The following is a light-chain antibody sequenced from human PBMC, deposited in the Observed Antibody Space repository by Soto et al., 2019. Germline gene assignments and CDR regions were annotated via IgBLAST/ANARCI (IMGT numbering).Light chain of an antibody. Sequence: DVVMTQSPLSLPVTLGQPASISCRASQGLVYSDGNTYLNWFQQRPGQSTRRLIYKVSNRDSGVPERFSGRWSGTDFTLKMSRVESEDVGFYYYLQGTHWPRTFGKGTKLQ. CDR3: LQGTHWPRT. V-gene: IGKV2-30*01. CDR2: KVS. J-gene: IGKJ2*01. CDR1: QGLVYSDGNTY.